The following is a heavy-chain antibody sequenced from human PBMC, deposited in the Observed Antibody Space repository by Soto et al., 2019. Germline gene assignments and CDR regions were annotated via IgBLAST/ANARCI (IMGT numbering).Heavy chain of an antibody. J-gene: IGHJ4*02. V-gene: IGHV4-31*03. D-gene: IGHD2-2*03. CDR2: IHYIGST. CDR1: GASISGTGYF. Sequence: QVQLQESGPGLVKPSQTLSLTCTVSGASISGTGYFWSWIRQHPGKGLEWIGYIHYIGSTHYNPCRGGRGAISVDTSENGLSLNMSSVAAADTAVYYCVRDGWAGFEDWGEGIVVTVSS. CDR3: VRDGWAGFED.